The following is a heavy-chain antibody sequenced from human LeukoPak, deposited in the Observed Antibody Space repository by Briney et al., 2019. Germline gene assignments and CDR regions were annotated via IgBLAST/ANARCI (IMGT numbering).Heavy chain of an antibody. Sequence: SETLSLTCTVAGGSISSYYWSWVRQPPGKGLEWGGYISYSGSTNFNPSLKSRVTISVDTSKNQFSLKLSSVTAADTAVYYCAREGTAGTNLNCFDPWGQGTLVTASS. V-gene: IGHV4-59*01. CDR1: GGSISSYY. CDR3: AREGTAGTNLNCFDP. J-gene: IGHJ5*02. D-gene: IGHD1-1*01. CDR2: ISYSGST.